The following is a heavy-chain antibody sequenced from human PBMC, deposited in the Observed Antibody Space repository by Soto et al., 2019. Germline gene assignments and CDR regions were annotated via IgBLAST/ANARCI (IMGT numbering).Heavy chain of an antibody. CDR3: AKNQPSWATRAAFDY. Sequence: EVSLRLSCAASGFTFSNYAMNWVRQAPGKGLEWVSGISGGSGDSTFYADSVKGRFTISRDNSKNTLHLQMNSLRTEDTAVYYCAKNQPSWATRAAFDYWGQGTLVTVSS. CDR2: ISGGSGDST. V-gene: IGHV3-23*01. J-gene: IGHJ4*02. D-gene: IGHD2-2*01. CDR1: GFTFSNYA.